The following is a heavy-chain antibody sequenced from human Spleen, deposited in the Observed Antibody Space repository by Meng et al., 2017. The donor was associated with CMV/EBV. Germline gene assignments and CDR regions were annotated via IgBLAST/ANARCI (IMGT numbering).Heavy chain of an antibody. Sequence: DSCTNYWIGWVRQVREKGLEWMGIIDPGDSNTIYSTYFQDQVISAADKSISTAYLQWSSLKASDTAMYYCARRLGSGTYRPGLMDVWGQGTTVTVSS. D-gene: IGHD3-10*01. J-gene: IGHJ6*02. CDR1: DSCTNYW. V-gene: IGHV5-51*01. CDR2: IDPGDSNT. CDR3: ARRLGSGTYRPGLMDV.